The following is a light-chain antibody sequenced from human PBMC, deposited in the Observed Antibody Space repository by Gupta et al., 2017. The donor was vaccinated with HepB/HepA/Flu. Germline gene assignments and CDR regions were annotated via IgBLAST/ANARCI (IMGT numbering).Light chain of an antibody. Sequence: QSALTQPASVSGSPGPSITIYCTGTSSDVGSYNLVSWYQQHPGKAPKLMIYEVSKRPSGVSNRFSGSKSGNTASLTISGLQAEDEADYYCCSYAGSTTPVVFGGGTKLTVL. J-gene: IGLJ2*01. CDR3: CSYAGSTTPVV. CDR2: EVS. V-gene: IGLV2-23*02. CDR1: SSDVGSYNL.